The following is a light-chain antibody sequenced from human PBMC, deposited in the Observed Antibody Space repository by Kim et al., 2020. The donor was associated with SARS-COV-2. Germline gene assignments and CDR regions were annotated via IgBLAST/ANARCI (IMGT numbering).Light chain of an antibody. CDR2: GAS. Sequence: EIVLTQSPGTLSLSPGERATLSCRASQSVSSSYLAWYQQQPGQAPRLLIYGASSRATGIPDRFSGSGSGTDFTLTISRLEPEDFAVYYCQEYGSSVLTFGGGTKVDIK. V-gene: IGKV3-20*01. CDR1: QSVSSSY. J-gene: IGKJ4*01. CDR3: QEYGSSVLT.